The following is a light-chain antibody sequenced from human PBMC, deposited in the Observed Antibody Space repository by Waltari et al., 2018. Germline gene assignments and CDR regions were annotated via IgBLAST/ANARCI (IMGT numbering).Light chain of an antibody. J-gene: IGLJ2*01. CDR2: NNY. Sequence: QSVVTQPHSASGTPGQRVTIACSGTPSNIGRNSVYWYQQQPGTAPRLLIYNNYQRPSGVPDRFSGSKSGTSASLAISGLRSEDEANYYCAAWDATLRGPIFGGGTKLTVL. CDR1: PSNIGRNS. V-gene: IGLV1-47*01. CDR3: AAWDATLRGPI.